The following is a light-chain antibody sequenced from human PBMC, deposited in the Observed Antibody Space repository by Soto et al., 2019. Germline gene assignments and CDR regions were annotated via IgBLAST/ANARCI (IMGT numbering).Light chain of an antibody. CDR2: GAS. CDR1: QGVRSNY. Sequence: EIVLTQSPGTLSLSPGERATVSCRASQGVRSNYLAWYRQTPGQAPRLLIYGASNRATGIPDRFSGSGSGTDFTLIMSRLEPEDFALYYCQQYGSSPWTFGQGTKVEIK. V-gene: IGKV3-20*01. J-gene: IGKJ1*01. CDR3: QQYGSSPWT.